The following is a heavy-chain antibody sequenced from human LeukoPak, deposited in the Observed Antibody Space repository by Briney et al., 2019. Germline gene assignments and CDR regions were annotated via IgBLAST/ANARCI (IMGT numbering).Heavy chain of an antibody. CDR2: ISWTSDYI. J-gene: IGHJ4*02. CDR3: ARDTLGSLDY. Sequence: GGSLRLSCAASGFTFNTYSMTWVRQAPGKGLEWVSSISWTSDYIYYADSVKGRFTISRDNAKNSLYLQMNSLRAEDTAVYYCARDTLGSLDYWGQGTLVTVSS. D-gene: IGHD2/OR15-2a*01. V-gene: IGHV3-21*01. CDR1: GFTFNTYS.